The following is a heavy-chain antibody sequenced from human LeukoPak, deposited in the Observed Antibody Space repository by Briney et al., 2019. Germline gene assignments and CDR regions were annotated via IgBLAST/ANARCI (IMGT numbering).Heavy chain of an antibody. D-gene: IGHD2-2*02. CDR1: GYTFTSYA. J-gene: IGHJ4*02. Sequence: GASVKVSCKASGYTFTSYAMHWVRQAPGQRLEWMGWINAGNGNTKYSQKFQGRVTITRDTSASTAYMELSSLRSEDTAVYYCARSGSAVPAAIPLPFDYWGQGTLVTVSS. V-gene: IGHV1-3*01. CDR3: ARSGSAVPAAIPLPFDY. CDR2: INAGNGNT.